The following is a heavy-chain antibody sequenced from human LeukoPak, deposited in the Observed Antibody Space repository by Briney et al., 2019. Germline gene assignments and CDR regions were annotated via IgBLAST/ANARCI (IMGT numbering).Heavy chain of an antibody. Sequence: GGSLRLSCAASGFTLSDYYMSWIRQAPGKGLEWVSYISSSSSYTNYADSVKGRFTISRDNTKNSVYLQMNSLRAEDTAVYYCAKTEPYGSGSYYPGYWGQGTLVTVSS. D-gene: IGHD3-10*01. CDR3: AKTEPYGSGSYYPGY. CDR2: ISSSSSYT. J-gene: IGHJ4*02. CDR1: GFTLSDYY. V-gene: IGHV3-11*06.